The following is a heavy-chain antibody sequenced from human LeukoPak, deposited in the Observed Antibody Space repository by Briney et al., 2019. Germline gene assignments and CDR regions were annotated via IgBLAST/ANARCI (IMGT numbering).Heavy chain of an antibody. CDR3: ARDGSSITIFGVVIISGVRNWFDP. J-gene: IGHJ5*02. CDR1: GGSISSSSYY. D-gene: IGHD3-3*01. Sequence: SETLSLTCTVSGGSISSSSYYWGWIRQPPGKGLEWIGSIYYSGSTYYNPSLKSRVTISVDTSKNQFSLKLSSVTAADTAVYYCARDGSSITIFGVVIISGVRNWFDPWGQGTLVTVSS. V-gene: IGHV4-39*07. CDR2: IYYSGST.